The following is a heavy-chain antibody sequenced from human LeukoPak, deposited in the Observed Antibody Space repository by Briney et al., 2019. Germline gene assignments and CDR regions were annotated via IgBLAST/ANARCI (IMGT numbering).Heavy chain of an antibody. V-gene: IGHV1-2*02. CDR1: GYTFTGYY. CDR2: INPNSGGT. D-gene: IGHD3-22*01. J-gene: IGHJ4*02. CDR3: ARDLYSSGYPRGPYYFDY. Sequence: ASVKVSCKASGYTFTGYYMHWVRQAPGQGLEWMGWINPNSGGTNYAQKLQGRVTMTTDTSTSTAYMELRSLRSDDTAVYYCARDLYSSGYPRGPYYFDYWGQGTLVTVSS.